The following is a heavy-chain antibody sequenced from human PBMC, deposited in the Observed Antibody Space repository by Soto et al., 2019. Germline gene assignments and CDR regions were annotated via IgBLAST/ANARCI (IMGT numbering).Heavy chain of an antibody. J-gene: IGHJ5*02. CDR2: IYYSGST. CDR1: GGSISSGGYY. CDR3: ARGSYITAMVTYWFDP. V-gene: IGHV4-31*03. Sequence: SETLSLTCTVSGGSISSGGYYWIWIRQHRGKGLEWIGYIYYSGSTYYNPSLKSRVTISVDTSKNQFSLKLSSVTAADTAVYYCARGSYITAMVTYWFDPWGQGTLVTVSS. D-gene: IGHD5-18*01.